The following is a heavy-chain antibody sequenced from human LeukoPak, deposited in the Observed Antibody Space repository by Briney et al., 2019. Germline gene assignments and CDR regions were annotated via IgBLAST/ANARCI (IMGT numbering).Heavy chain of an antibody. CDR2: LYYSGST. CDR1: GGSISSYY. D-gene: IGHD3/OR15-3a*01. V-gene: IGHV4-59*01. Sequence: SETLSLTCTVSGGSISSYYWSWIRQPPGKGLEWIGDLYYSGSTNYNPSLKSRVTISVDTSKNQFSLKLSSVTAADTAVYYCARDLRTDDYYYYGMDVWGQGTTVTVSS. CDR3: ARDLRTDDYYYYGMDV. J-gene: IGHJ6*02.